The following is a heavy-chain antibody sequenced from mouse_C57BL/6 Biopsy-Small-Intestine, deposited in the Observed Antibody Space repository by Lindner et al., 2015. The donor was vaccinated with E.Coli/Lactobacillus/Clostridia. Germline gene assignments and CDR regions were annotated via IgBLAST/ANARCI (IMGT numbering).Heavy chain of an antibody. V-gene: IGHV1-18*01. CDR2: INPYNGGT. D-gene: IGHD3-2*02. Sequence: VQLQESGPELVKPGASVKMSCKASGYTFTDYNMHWVKQSHGKSLEWIGVINPYNGGTSYNQKFKGKATLTVDKSSSTAYMELRSLTSEDTAVYYCARRQLRLDAMDYWGQGTSVTVSS. CDR1: GYTFTDYN. CDR3: ARRQLRLDAMDY. J-gene: IGHJ4*01.